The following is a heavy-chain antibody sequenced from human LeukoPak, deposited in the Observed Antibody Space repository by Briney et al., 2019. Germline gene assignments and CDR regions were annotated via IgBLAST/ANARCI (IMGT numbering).Heavy chain of an antibody. CDR2: ISSSSSTI. J-gene: IGHJ4*02. Sequence: GGSLRLSCAASGFTFSSYSMNWVRQAPGKGLEWVSYISSSSSTIYYADSVKGRFTISRDNAKNSLYLQMNSLRAEDTAVYYCARDGLRYFDWSLPDWGQGTLVTVSS. CDR1: GFTFSSYS. CDR3: ARDGLRYFDWSLPD. V-gene: IGHV3-48*01. D-gene: IGHD3-9*01.